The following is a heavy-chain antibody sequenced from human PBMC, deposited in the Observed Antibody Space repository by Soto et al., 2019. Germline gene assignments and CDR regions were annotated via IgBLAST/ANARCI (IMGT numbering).Heavy chain of an antibody. V-gene: IGHV4-39*01. CDR2: IYYSGST. J-gene: IGHJ5*02. D-gene: IGHD3-10*01. CDR3: ARHEPGYGSVKFDP. CDR1: GGSISSSSYY. Sequence: TCTVSGGSISSSSYYWGWIRQPPGKGLEWIGSIYYSGSTYYNPSLKSRVTISVDTSKNQFSLKLSSVTAADTAVYYCARHEPGYGSVKFDPWGQGTLVTVSS.